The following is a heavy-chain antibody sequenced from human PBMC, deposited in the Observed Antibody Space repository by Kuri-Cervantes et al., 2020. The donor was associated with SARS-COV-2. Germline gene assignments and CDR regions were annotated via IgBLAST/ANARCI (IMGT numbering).Heavy chain of an antibody. V-gene: IGHV3-20*04. CDR3: AREMATIFSYDY. Sequence: GGSLRLSCAASGFIFDTYAMSWVRQAPGKGLEWVSVISGTGGSSTFYADSVKGRFTISRDNAKNSLYLQMNSLRAEDTALYYCAREMATIFSYDYWGQGTLVTVSS. D-gene: IGHD5-24*01. CDR1: GFIFDTYA. CDR2: ISGTGGSST. J-gene: IGHJ4*02.